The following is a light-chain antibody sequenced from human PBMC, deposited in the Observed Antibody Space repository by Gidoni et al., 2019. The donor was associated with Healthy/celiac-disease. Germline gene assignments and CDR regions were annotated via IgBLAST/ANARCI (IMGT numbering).Light chain of an antibody. CDR1: SSNIGSNT. CDR3: EAWDDSLNGWV. Sequence: QSVLTQPPSASGTPVQRVTISCSGSSSNIGSNTVNWYQQLPGTAPKLLIYSNNQRPSGVPDRFSGSKSGTSASLAISGLQSEDEADYYCEAWDDSLNGWVFGGGTKLTVL. CDR2: SNN. V-gene: IGLV1-44*01. J-gene: IGLJ3*02.